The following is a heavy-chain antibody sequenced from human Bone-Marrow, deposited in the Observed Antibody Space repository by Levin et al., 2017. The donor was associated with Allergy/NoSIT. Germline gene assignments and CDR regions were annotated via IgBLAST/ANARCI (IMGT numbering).Heavy chain of an antibody. V-gene: IGHV3-30*03. CDR2: VTYDGNNK. J-gene: IGHJ3*01. CDR3: ARFGWGQKNWNVYNNLDF. D-gene: IGHD1-1*01. Sequence: PGGSLRLSCVASFPTFKHYGMHWVRQAPGKGLEWVAFVTYDGNNKNYVDSVKGRFSISRDNSKNTLYLQMNNLRIEDTAVYYCARFGWGQKNWNVYNNLDFWGQGTMVIVSS. CDR1: FPTFKHYG.